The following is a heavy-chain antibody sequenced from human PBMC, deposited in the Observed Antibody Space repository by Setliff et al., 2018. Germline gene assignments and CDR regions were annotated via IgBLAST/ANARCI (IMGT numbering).Heavy chain of an antibody. CDR1: GFTFGDHF. D-gene: IGHD6-19*01. Sequence: PGGSLRLSCAASGFTFGDHFMDWVRQAPGKGLEWVGRIKSKTDGGTTDYAAPVKGRFTISRDDSKNTLYLQMNSLKTEDTAVYYCAKDSSGWPHSLISYFQHWGQGTLVTVS. J-gene: IGHJ1*01. V-gene: IGHV3-15*01. CDR2: IKSKTDGGTT. CDR3: AKDSSGWPHSLISYFQH.